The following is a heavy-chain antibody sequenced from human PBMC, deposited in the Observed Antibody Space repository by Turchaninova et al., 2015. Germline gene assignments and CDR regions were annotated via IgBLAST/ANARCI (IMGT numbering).Heavy chain of an antibody. Sequence: SGGSLRLSCAASGFTFSNAWMSWVRQAPGKGLEWVGLIKSKTDGGTTDYAAPVNGRFTISRDDSKNTLYLQMNSLKPEHTAVYYCSGDSFGYWGPGTLVTVSS. D-gene: IGHD3-10*01. CDR1: GFTFSNAW. CDR3: SGDSFGY. CDR2: IKSKTDGGTT. J-gene: IGHJ4*02. V-gene: IGHV3-15*01.